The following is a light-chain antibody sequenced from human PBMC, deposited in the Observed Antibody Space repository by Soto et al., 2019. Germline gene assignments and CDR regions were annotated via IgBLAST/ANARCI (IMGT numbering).Light chain of an antibody. CDR3: QQYNNWPRT. J-gene: IGKJ1*01. V-gene: IGKV3-15*01. CDR1: QSLTTD. Sequence: EIVMTQSPATLSLSPGERATLSCMASQSLTTDLAWYQQKPGQPPRLLIYGASTRATDIPARFSGSGSGTEFTLTISSLQSEDFAVYYCQQYNNWPRTFGQGTKV. CDR2: GAS.